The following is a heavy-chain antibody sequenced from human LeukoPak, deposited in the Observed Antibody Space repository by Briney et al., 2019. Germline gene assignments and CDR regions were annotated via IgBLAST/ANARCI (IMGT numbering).Heavy chain of an antibody. CDR1: GGSISSYY. CDR2: IYYSGST. Sequence: SETLSLTCTVSGGSISSYYWSWIRQPPGKGLEWIGYIYYSGSTNYNPSLKSRVTISVDTSKNQFSLKLSSVTAADTAVYYCARGLLRHGSGNYYYGMDVWGQGTTVTVSS. J-gene: IGHJ6*02. D-gene: IGHD3-10*01. CDR3: ARGLLRHGSGNYYYGMDV. V-gene: IGHV4-59*12.